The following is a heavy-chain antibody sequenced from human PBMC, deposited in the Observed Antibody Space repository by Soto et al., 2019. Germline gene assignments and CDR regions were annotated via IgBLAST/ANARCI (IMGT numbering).Heavy chain of an antibody. CDR1: GGSISSSSYY. CDR2: IYYSGST. D-gene: IGHD3-10*01. CDR3: ARQMDLGLWPTYYYYGMDV. V-gene: IGHV4-39*01. Sequence: PSETLSLTCTVSGGSISSSSYYWGWIRQPPGKGLEWIGSIYYSGSTYYNPSLKSRVTISVDTSKNQFSLKLSSVTAADTAVYYCARQMDLGLWPTYYYYGMDVWGQGTTVTXSS. J-gene: IGHJ6*02.